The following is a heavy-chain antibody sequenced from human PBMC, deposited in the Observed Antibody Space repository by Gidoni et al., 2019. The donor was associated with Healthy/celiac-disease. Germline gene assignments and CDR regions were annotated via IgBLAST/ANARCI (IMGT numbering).Heavy chain of an antibody. D-gene: IGHD6-6*01. CDR2: INHSGRT. CDR1: GGSFSGYY. V-gene: IGHV4-34*01. CDR3: ARESEAAHDACDI. J-gene: IGHJ3*02. Sequence: QVQLQQWGAVLLKPSETLSLTCAVYGGSFSGYYWSWIRQPPGKGLEWIGEINHSGRTNYNPSLKSRVTISVDTSKNQFSLKLSSVTAADTAVYYCARESEAAHDACDIWGQGTMVTVSS.